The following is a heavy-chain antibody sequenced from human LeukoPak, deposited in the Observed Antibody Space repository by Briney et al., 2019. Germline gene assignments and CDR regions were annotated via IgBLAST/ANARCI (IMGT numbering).Heavy chain of an antibody. CDR3: ARDQNYGDYEPFDY. J-gene: IGHJ4*02. Sequence: PGGSLRLSCAASGFKFSDYYMSWVREAPGKGLEWISYISSRGSTIDYADSVKDRFTISRDDAKNSLYLQMNSLRAEDTAVYYCARDQNYGDYEPFDYWGQGTLVTVSS. CDR1: GFKFSDYY. D-gene: IGHD4-17*01. V-gene: IGHV3-11*01. CDR2: ISSRGSTI.